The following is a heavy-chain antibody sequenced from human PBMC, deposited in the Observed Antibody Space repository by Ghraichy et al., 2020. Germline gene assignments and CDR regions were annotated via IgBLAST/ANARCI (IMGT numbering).Heavy chain of an antibody. CDR3: ARVLGSVTGTAEDY. J-gene: IGHJ4*02. V-gene: IGHV1-3*01. Sequence: ASVKDSCKASGYTFTTYAMHWMRQAPGHRLEWMGWINVANGNTKYSQKFQGRLTLTSDTSVSTAYMDLTSLRFEDTAVYYCARVLGSVTGTAEDYWGQGTLVTVSS. D-gene: IGHD1-7*01. CDR1: GYTFTTYA. CDR2: INVANGNT.